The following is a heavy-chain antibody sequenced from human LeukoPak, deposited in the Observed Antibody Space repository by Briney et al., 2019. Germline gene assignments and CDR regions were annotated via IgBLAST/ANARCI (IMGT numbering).Heavy chain of an antibody. V-gene: IGHV1-18*01. CDR1: GYTFTNYA. CDR2: ISAYNGNT. D-gene: IGHD6-19*01. CDR3: ARDFRGGWYGVLL. Sequence: ASVKVSCKASGYTFTNYAIHWVRQAPGQRLEWMGWISAYNGNTNYAQKLQGRVTMTTDTSTSTAYMELRSLRSDDTAVYYCARDFRGGWYGVLLWGQGTLVTVSS. J-gene: IGHJ4*02.